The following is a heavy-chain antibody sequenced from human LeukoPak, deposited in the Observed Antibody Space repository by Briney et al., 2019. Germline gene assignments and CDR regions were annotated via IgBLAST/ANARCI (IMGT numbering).Heavy chain of an antibody. J-gene: IGHJ5*02. CDR3: ARRRWFDP. Sequence: PSETLSLTCAVYGGSFSGYYWSWIRQPPGKGLGWIGEINHSGSTNYNPSLKSRVTISVDTSKNQFSLRLSSVTAADTAVYYCARRRWFDPWGQGTLVTVSS. V-gene: IGHV4-34*01. CDR2: INHSGST. CDR1: GGSFSGYY.